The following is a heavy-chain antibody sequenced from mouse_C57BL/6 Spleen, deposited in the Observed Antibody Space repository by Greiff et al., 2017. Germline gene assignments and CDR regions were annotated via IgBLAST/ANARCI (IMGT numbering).Heavy chain of an antibody. CDR1: GFTFSSYA. J-gene: IGHJ4*01. CDR2: ISSGGDYI. Sequence: EVKLMESGEGLVKPGGSLKLSCAASGFTFSSYAMSWVRQTPEKRLEWVAYISSGGDYIYYADTVKGRFTISRDNARNTLYLQMSSLKSEDTAMYYCTRDGPITTVVGGAMDYWGQGTSVTVSS. V-gene: IGHV5-9-1*02. D-gene: IGHD1-1*01. CDR3: TRDGPITTVVGGAMDY.